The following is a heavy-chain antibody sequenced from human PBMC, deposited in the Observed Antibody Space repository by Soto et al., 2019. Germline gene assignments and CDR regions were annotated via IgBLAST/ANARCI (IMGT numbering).Heavy chain of an antibody. D-gene: IGHD6-6*01. J-gene: IGHJ6*02. Sequence: EVQLVESGGGLVQPGGSLRLSCAASGFTFSSYWMSWVRQAPGKGLEWVANIKQDGSEKYYVDSVKGRFTISRDNAKNSLYLQMNSLRAEDTAVYYCASSSSSALYDYYGMDVWGQGTTVTVSS. V-gene: IGHV3-7*03. CDR1: GFTFSSYW. CDR3: ASSSSSALYDYYGMDV. CDR2: IKQDGSEK.